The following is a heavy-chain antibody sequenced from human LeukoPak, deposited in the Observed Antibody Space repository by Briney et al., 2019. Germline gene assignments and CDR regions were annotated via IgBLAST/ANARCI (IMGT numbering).Heavy chain of an antibody. CDR2: IGISSNTI. D-gene: IGHD3-16*02. CDR3: ARDLDLTFGGVIEN. J-gene: IGHJ4*02. CDR1: GFTFSSYS. V-gene: IGHV3-48*04. Sequence: GGSLRLSCAASGFTFSSYSMNWVRQAPGKGLEWVSYIGISSNTIYYADSVKGRFTISRDNTKNSLYLQMNSLRAEDTAVYYCARDLDLTFGGVIENWGQGTLVTVSS.